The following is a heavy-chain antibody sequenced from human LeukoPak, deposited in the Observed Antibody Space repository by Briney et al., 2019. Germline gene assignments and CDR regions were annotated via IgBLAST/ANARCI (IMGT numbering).Heavy chain of an antibody. J-gene: IGHJ4*02. CDR3: ARAKMGYCSSTSCHGIDY. Sequence: GGSLRLSCTASGFSFSTYSMNWVRHAPGKGLEWVSSLSGRSSHLYYADSVKGRFTISRDNAKNSLYLQMNSLRAEDTAVYYCARAKMGYCSSTSCHGIDYWGQGTLVTVSS. CDR1: GFSFSTYS. CDR2: LSGRSSHL. V-gene: IGHV3-21*01. D-gene: IGHD2-2*01.